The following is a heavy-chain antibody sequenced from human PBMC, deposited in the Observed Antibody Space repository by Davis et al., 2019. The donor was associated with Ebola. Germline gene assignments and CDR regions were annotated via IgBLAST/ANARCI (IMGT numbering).Heavy chain of an antibody. CDR1: GFTFSSYE. CDR2: ISSSGSTI. CDR3: ARKDIAAAGSELDY. V-gene: IGHV3-48*03. J-gene: IGHJ4*02. Sequence: GESLKISCAASGFTFSSYEMNWVRQAPGKGLEWVSYISSSGSTIYYADSVKGRFTISRDNTKNSLYLQMNSLRAEDTAVYYCARKDIAAAGSELDYWGQGTLVTVSS. D-gene: IGHD6-13*01.